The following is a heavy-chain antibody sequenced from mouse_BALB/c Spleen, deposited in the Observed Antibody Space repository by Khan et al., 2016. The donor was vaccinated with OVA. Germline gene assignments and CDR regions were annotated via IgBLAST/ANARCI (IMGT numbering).Heavy chain of an antibody. CDR1: GYTFTSYW. D-gene: IGHD1-1*01. Sequence: DLVKPGASVKLSCKASGYTFTSYWINWIKQRPGQGLEWIGRIAPGSGSTSYNEMFKDKTTLTVVTSSSTAYIQLISLSSEDSAVYFCARSNYYGRGLYAMDYWGQGTSVAVSS. J-gene: IGHJ4*01. CDR3: ARSNYYGRGLYAMDY. V-gene: IGHV1S41*01. CDR2: IAPGSGST.